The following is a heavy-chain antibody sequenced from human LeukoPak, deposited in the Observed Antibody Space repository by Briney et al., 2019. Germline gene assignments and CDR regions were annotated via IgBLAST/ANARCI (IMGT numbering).Heavy chain of an antibody. J-gene: IGHJ4*02. CDR1: GYTFTSYG. D-gene: IGHD3-10*01. V-gene: IGHV1-18*01. CDR3: ARTYYYGSGSYYVQYFDY. CDR2: ISAYNGNT. Sequence: GASVKVSCKASGYTFTSYGISWVRQAPGQGLEWMGWISAYNGNTNYAQKLQGRVTMTTDTSTSTAYMELRSLRSDDTAVYYCARTYYYGSGSYYVQYFDYWGQGTLVTVSS.